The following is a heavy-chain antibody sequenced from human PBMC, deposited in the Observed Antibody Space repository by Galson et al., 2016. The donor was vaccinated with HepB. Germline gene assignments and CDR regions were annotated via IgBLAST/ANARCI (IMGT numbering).Heavy chain of an antibody. D-gene: IGHD1-1*01. V-gene: IGHV3-30-3*01. J-gene: IGHJ4*02. CDR1: GFAFSRFA. CDR2: ISYDGSNT. Sequence: SLRLSCAASGFAFSRFAMHWVRQAPGKGLEWVALISYDGSNTYYPDSVKGRFTISRDNSKNTLFLQMDRRRADDTAVYFCARDSGPAWSYLDYWGQGSLVTVSS. CDR3: ARDSGPAWSYLDY.